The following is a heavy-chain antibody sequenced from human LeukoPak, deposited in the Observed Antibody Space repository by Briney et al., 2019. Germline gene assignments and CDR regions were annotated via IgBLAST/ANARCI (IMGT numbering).Heavy chain of an antibody. CDR1: GSPFTSYW. CDR2: IYPGDSDT. CDR3: ARGDYSNFGHFDY. J-gene: IGHJ4*02. Sequence: GESLKISCKGSGSPFTSYWIGWVRQLHGKGLEWMGIIYPGDSDTRYSPSFQGQVTISADKSISTAYLQWSSLKASDTAMYYCARGDYSNFGHFDYWGQGTLVTVSS. V-gene: IGHV5-51*01. D-gene: IGHD4-11*01.